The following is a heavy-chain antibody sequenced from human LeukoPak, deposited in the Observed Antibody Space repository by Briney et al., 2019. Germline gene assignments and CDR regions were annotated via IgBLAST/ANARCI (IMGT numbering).Heavy chain of an antibody. J-gene: IGHJ4*02. V-gene: IGHV4-39*01. CDR1: GGSISSSTYN. Sequence: SETLSLTCTVSGGSISSSTYNWVWNRPCQGKGLEWFGNFYSSGSTYYNPSLKSRVTISVDTSKNQFPLNLTSVTAADTAVYYCVRQCDYCGQGTLVTVSS. CDR2: FYSSGST. CDR3: VRQCDY.